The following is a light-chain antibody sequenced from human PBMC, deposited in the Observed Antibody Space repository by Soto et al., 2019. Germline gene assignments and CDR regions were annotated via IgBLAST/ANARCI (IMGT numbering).Light chain of an antibody. CDR2: GAS. CDR1: QSVSSSF. Sequence: EIVLTQSPGTLSLSPGERATLSCRASQSVSSSFLACYQQKPGQAPRLLIYGASIMATGIPDRFSGSGSGTDFTLTISRVEPEDFAVYYCQQYGSSPWTFGQGTKVEIK. V-gene: IGKV3-20*01. J-gene: IGKJ1*01. CDR3: QQYGSSPWT.